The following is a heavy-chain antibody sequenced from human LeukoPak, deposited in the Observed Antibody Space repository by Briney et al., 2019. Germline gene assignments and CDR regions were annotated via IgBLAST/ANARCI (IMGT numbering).Heavy chain of an antibody. D-gene: IGHD4-11*01. CDR3: AKDDSMTLDHFDY. J-gene: IGHJ4*02. Sequence: PGGSLRLSCAASGFTFKNYAMSWVRQAPGKGLEWVSGINSSGHPYYADSVKGRFTISRDNSKNTVSLQMNSLRAEDTAVYYCAKDDSMTLDHFDYWGQGALVTVSS. CDR1: GFTFKNYA. V-gene: IGHV3-23*01. CDR2: INSSGHP.